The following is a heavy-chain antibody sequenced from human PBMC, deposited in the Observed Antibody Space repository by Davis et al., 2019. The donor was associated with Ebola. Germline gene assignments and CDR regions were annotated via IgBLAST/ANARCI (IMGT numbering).Heavy chain of an antibody. J-gene: IGHJ4*02. Sequence: PGGSLRLSCAASGFAFSAYSMNWFRLAPGKGLEWVAIIWYDGSYKYYADPVKGRFTISRENSKNTMYLQMNSLRAEDTGFYYCARERDGSGWGRFDHWGQGTLVTVSS. D-gene: IGHD6-19*01. CDR2: IWYDGSYK. V-gene: IGHV3-33*08. CDR1: GFAFSAYS. CDR3: ARERDGSGWGRFDH.